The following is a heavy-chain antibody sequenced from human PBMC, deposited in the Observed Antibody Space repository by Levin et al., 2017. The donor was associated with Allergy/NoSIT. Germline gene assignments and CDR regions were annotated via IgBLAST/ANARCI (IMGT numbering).Heavy chain of an antibody. J-gene: IGHJ4*02. Sequence: SQTLSLTCAVSGGSISSGGYSWSWIRQPPGKCLEWIGNIYLSGSSYYNPSLKSRATIPVDTPKNQFSLNLSFVTAADTAVYYCARVAGYSYGYYFDYWGQGTLVTVSS. CDR1: GGSISSGGYS. V-gene: IGHV4-30-2*01. D-gene: IGHD5-18*01. CDR3: ARVAGYSYGYYFDY. CDR2: IYLSGSS.